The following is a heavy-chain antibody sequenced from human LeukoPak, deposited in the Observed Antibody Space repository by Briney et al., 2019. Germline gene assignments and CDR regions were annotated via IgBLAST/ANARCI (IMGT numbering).Heavy chain of an antibody. V-gene: IGHV3-23*01. CDR3: TKDQGLLWFGELNV. CDR2: ISGSGGRT. J-gene: IGHJ6*04. Sequence: PGGSLRLSCAASGFTFSSHAMSWVRQAPGKGLEWVSAISGSGGRTYYADSVKGRFTSSRDNSKNMVSLQMNSLRAEDTAVYYCTKDQGLLWFGELNVWGKGATATVSS. CDR1: GFTFSSHA. D-gene: IGHD3-10*01.